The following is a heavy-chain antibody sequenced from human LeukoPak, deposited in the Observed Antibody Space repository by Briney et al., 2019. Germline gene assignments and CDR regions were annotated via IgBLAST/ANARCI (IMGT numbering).Heavy chain of an antibody. Sequence: SETLSLTCAVYGGSFSGYYWSWIRQPPGKGLEWIGEINHSGSTNYNPSLKSRVTISVDTSKNQFSLKLSSVTAADTAVYYCARGYRRWLQLGPSMDVWGQGTTVTVSS. D-gene: IGHD5-24*01. CDR2: INHSGST. CDR1: GGSFSGYY. J-gene: IGHJ6*02. CDR3: ARGYRRWLQLGPSMDV. V-gene: IGHV4-34*01.